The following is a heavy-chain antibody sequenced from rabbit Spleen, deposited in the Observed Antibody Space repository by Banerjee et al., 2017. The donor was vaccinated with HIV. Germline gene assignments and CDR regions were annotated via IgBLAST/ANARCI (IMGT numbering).Heavy chain of an antibody. CDR1: GFDFTNYF. J-gene: IGHJ4*01. CDR2: IYSAKGST. Sequence: QLVESGGGLVQPGGSLTLSCKASGFDFTNYFISWVRQAPGKGLEWIGIIYSAKGSTYYASWVNGRFTISRHNAQNTLYLQLDSLTAADTATYFCLRDRANIGGDYGPYYFDLWGQGTLVTVS. CDR3: LRDRANIGGDYGPYYFDL. D-gene: IGHD2-1*01. V-gene: IGHV1S7*01.